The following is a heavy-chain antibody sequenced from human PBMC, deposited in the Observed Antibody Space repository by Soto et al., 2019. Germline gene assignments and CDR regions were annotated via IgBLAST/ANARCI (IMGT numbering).Heavy chain of an antibody. CDR3: TTDGFTGIVGI. D-gene: IGHD3-22*01. V-gene: IGHV3-15*01. J-gene: IGHJ3*02. CDR1: GFPFTKAW. Sequence: PGGSLRLSCAASGFPFTKAWMTWVRQSRGKGLEWVGRIRSKTSSETREYAAPVKGRFTISRDDSKNMLYLEMNSLKIEDTGVYYCTTDGFTGIVGIWGQGTMVTVSS. CDR2: IRSKTSSETR.